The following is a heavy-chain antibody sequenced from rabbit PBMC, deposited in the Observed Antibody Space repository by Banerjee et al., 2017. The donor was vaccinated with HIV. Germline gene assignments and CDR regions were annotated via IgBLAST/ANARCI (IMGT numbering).Heavy chain of an antibody. D-gene: IGHD4-2*01. CDR2: IYTGSGHT. J-gene: IGHJ4*01. Sequence: QSLEESGGDLVKPGASLTLTCTASGFSLSSGYDMCWVRQAPGKGLEWIGCIYTGSGHTYYASWAKGRFTISKTSSTTVTLQMTSLTAADTATYFCARNLGIDFNLWGPGTLVTVS. V-gene: IGHV1S40*01. CDR3: ARNLGIDFNL. CDR1: GFSLSSGYD.